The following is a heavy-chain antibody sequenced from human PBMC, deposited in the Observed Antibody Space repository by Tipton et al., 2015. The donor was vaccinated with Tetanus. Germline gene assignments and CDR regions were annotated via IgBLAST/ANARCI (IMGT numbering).Heavy chain of an antibody. V-gene: IGHV4-61*08. Sequence: TLSLTCTVSGGSISSGDYYWSWIRQPPGKGLEWIGYIYYSGSTYYSPSLRSRVTLSVDTSKNQFSLKLSSVTAADTAVYYCARIGWLQQNKPAFDIWGQGTVVTVSS. CDR3: ARIGWLQQNKPAFDI. CDR1: GGSISSGDYY. D-gene: IGHD6-19*01. CDR2: IYYSGST. J-gene: IGHJ3*02.